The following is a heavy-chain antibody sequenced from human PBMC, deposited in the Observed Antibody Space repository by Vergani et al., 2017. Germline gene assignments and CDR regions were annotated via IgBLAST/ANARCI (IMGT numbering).Heavy chain of an antibody. CDR3: AIDLRSYGSGSYPGKDAFDI. J-gene: IGHJ3*02. CDR1: GYTFTSYY. Sequence: QVQLVQSGAEVKKPGASVKVSCKASGYTFTSYYMHWVRQAPGQGLEWMGIINPSGGSTSYAQKFQGRVTMTRDTSTSTVYMELSSLRSEDTAVYYCAIDLRSYGSGSYPGKDAFDIWGQGTMVTVSS. CDR2: INPSGGST. D-gene: IGHD3-10*01. V-gene: IGHV1-46*01.